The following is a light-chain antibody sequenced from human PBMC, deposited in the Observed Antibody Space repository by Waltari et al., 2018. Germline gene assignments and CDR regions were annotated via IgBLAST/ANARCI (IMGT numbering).Light chain of an antibody. CDR3: SSYTTSGTLDWV. V-gene: IGLV2-14*01. J-gene: IGLJ3*02. CDR1: SSDVGGYNY. CDR2: DVS. Sequence: QSALARPASVSGSPGQAVTISCTGTSSDVGGYNYVCWYQQRPGKAPTLLIYDVSYRPSGVSNRFSGSKSGNTASLTISGLQAEDEADYHCSSYTTSGTLDWVFGGGTKLTVL.